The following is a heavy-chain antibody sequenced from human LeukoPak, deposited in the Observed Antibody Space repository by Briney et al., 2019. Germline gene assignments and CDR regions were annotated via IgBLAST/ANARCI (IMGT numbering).Heavy chain of an antibody. D-gene: IGHD2-21*01. Sequence: PGGSLRLSCVASGFTFTDYAMSWVRQALGKGLEWVSSIGGGGFNTHYADSVKGRFSISRDTSTNTLYLEMNSLRADDSALYYCAKDNFGLVPYCFDSWGQGTLVTVSS. CDR3: AKDNFGLVPYCFDS. CDR1: GFTFTDYA. V-gene: IGHV3-23*01. CDR2: IGGGGFNT. J-gene: IGHJ4*02.